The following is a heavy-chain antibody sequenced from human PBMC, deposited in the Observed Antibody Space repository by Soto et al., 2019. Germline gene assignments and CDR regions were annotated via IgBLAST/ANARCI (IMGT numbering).Heavy chain of an antibody. Sequence: QVQLVESGGGVVQPGRSLRLSCAASGFTFSNYTMHWVRQAPGKGLEWVALISYDEIDKYFADAVKGRFTISRDNSKNTLYLQMDSLRAKDTAVYYCAGRSGSSDYWGRGTLVTVSS. V-gene: IGHV3-30*04. D-gene: IGHD3-10*01. CDR3: AGRSGSSDY. CDR2: ISYDEIDK. J-gene: IGHJ4*02. CDR1: GFTFSNYT.